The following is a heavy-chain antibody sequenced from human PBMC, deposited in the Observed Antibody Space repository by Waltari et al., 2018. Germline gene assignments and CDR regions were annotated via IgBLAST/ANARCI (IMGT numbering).Heavy chain of an antibody. J-gene: IGHJ1*01. CDR2: IYYSGST. D-gene: IGHD3-3*01. Sequence: QLQLQESGPGLVKPSETLSLTCTVSGGSISSSSYYWGWIRQPPGKGLEWIGCIYYSGSTYYNPSLQSRVTISVDTSKNQFSLKLSSVTAADTAVYYCARMSGYYWHFQHWGQGTLVTVSS. V-gene: IGHV4-39*01. CDR3: ARMSGYYWHFQH. CDR1: GGSISSSSYY.